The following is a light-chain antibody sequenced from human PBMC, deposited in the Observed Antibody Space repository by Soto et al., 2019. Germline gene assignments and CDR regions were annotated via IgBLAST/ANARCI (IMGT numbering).Light chain of an antibody. CDR1: PSISRW. J-gene: IGKJ4*02. CDR2: DAS. CDR3: QHYNSFGT. Sequence: DIQTTQCPSTLSASVGDRVTITCRASPSISRWLAWYQQKPGKAPKLLIYDASSLESGVPSRFSSSGSGTEFPLAISSLQPDDCATYYCQHYNSFGTFGEGTKVEIK. V-gene: IGKV1-5*01.